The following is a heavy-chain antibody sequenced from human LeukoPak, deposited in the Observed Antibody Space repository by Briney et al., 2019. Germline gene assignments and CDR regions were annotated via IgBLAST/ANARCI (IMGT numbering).Heavy chain of an antibody. V-gene: IGHV1-69*13. D-gene: IGHD2-2*01. CDR1: GGTFSSYA. CDR3: ASPRYCSSTSCYYFDY. J-gene: IGHJ4*02. CDR2: IIPIFGTA. Sequence: ASVKVFCKASGGTFSSYAISWVRQAPGQGLEWMGGIIPIFGTANYAQKFQGRVTITADESTSTAYMELSSLRSEDTAVYYCASPRYCSSTSCYYFDYWGQGTLVTVSS.